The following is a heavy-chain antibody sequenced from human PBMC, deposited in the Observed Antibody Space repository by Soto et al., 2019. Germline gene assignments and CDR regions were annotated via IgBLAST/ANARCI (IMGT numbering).Heavy chain of an antibody. Sequence: SETLSLTCTVSGGSISSYYWSWIRQPPGKGLEWIGYIYYSGSTNYNPSLKSRVTISVDTSKNQFSLKLSSVTAADTAVYYCARGLISGYYLYDAFDFWGQGTMVTVSS. CDR1: GGSISSYY. J-gene: IGHJ3*01. CDR2: IYYSGST. CDR3: ARGLISGYYLYDAFDF. D-gene: IGHD3-22*01. V-gene: IGHV4-59*01.